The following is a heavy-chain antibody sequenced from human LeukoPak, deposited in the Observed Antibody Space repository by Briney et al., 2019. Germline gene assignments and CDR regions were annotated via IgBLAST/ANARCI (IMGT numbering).Heavy chain of an antibody. CDR1: GYTFSSYG. V-gene: IGHV1-18*01. Sequence: ASVKVSCKASGYTFSSYGISWVRQAPGQGLEWMGWISAYNGNTNYAQNLQGRVTMTTDTSTSTVYMELSSLRSEDTAVYYCARHRIVGADWYFDLWGRGTLVTVSS. D-gene: IGHD1-26*01. J-gene: IGHJ2*01. CDR3: ARHRIVGADWYFDL. CDR2: ISAYNGNT.